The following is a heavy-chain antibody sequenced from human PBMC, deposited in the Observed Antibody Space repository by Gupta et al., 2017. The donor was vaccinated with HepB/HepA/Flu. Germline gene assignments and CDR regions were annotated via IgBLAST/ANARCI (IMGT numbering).Heavy chain of an antibody. V-gene: IGHV3-74*01. D-gene: IGHD6-13*01. J-gene: IGHJ6*02. CDR1: GFTFSSYW. Sequence: EVQLVESGGGLVQPGGSLRLSCAASGFTFSSYWMHWVRQAPGKGLVWVSRINSDGSTTSYADSVKGRFTISRDNAKNTLSLQTNSLRAEDTAVYYCAREGIATTGHFYGMDVWGQGTTVTVSS. CDR3: AREGIATTGHFYGMDV. CDR2: INSDGSTT.